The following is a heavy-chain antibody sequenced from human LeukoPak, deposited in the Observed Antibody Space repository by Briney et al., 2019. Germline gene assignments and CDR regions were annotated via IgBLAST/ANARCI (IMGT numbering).Heavy chain of an antibody. V-gene: IGHV3-23*01. CDR1: GFTFSSYN. J-gene: IGHJ4*02. D-gene: IGHD6-19*01. CDR2: ISGSGGST. Sequence: PGGSLRLSCAGSGFTFSSYNMNWVRQAPGKGLQWVSAISGSGGSTYYADSVKGRFTISRDNSKNTLYLQMNSLRAEDTAVYYCAKDHSSGWPDCFDYWGQGALVTVSS. CDR3: AKDHSSGWPDCFDY.